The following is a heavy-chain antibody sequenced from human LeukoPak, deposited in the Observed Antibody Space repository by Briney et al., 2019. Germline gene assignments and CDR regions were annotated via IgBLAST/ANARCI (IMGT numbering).Heavy chain of an antibody. Sequence: ASVKVSCKASGYTFTGYYMHWVRQAPGQGLGWMGIINPSGGTTTYAQRLHGRVTMTRDTSTSTVYMDLTNLRSEDTAVYYCARGRLWEVLDAFDIWGQGTMVTVSP. CDR3: ARGRLWEVLDAFDI. J-gene: IGHJ3*02. CDR2: INPSGGTT. D-gene: IGHD1-26*01. V-gene: IGHV1-46*03. CDR1: GYTFTGYY.